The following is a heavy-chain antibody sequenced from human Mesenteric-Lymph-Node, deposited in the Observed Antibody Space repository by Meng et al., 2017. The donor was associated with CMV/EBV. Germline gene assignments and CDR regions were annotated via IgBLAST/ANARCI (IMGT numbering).Heavy chain of an antibody. Sequence: SCKASGGTFSSYAISWVRQALGQGLEWMGGIIPIFGTANYAQKFQGRVTITADKSTSTAYMELSSLRSEDTAVYYCARVQLELYYFDYWGQGTLVTVSS. CDR2: IIPIFGTA. CDR1: GGTFSSYA. CDR3: ARVQLELYYFDY. D-gene: IGHD1-1*01. V-gene: IGHV1-69*06. J-gene: IGHJ4*02.